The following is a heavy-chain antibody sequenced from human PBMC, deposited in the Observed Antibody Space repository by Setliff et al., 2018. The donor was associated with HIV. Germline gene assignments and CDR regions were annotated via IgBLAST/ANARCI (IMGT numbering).Heavy chain of an antibody. D-gene: IGHD2-15*01. J-gene: IGHJ4*02. CDR2: IYYSGST. Sequence: SETLSLTCIVSGGSISSYYWSWIRQPPGKGLEWIGYIYYSGSTNYNPSLKTRVTISIDTSKKQFSLNLSSVTAADTAVHYCARDAGGSVGNYYFDYWGQGTLVTVSS. CDR1: GGSISSYY. V-gene: IGHV4-59*01. CDR3: ARDAGGSVGNYYFDY.